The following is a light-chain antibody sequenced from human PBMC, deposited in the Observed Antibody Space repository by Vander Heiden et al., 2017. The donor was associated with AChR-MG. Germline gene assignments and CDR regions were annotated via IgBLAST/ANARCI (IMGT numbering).Light chain of an antibody. J-gene: IGKJ2*01. V-gene: IGKV3-15*01. Sequence: EIVMTPSPATLSVSPGETATLSCRASQSVSSNLAWYQQKPGQAPRLLIYGASTRATGIPARFSGSGSGTEFTLTISSLQSEDFAVYYCQQDNNWPYTFGQGTKLEIK. CDR1: QSVSSN. CDR2: GAS. CDR3: QQDNNWPYT.